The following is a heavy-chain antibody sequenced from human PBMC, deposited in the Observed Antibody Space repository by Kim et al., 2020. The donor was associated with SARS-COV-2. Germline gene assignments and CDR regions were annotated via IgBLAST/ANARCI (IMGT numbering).Heavy chain of an antibody. D-gene: IGHD2-15*01. V-gene: IGHV1-8*01. J-gene: IGHJ4*02. CDR2: MNPKSGNT. Sequence: ASVKVSCKASGYTFTSYDINWVRQATGQGLEWVGWMNPKSGNTGYAQKFQGRVSMTRDTSMSTAYMELSSLRSDDTAVYYCVREGIVVVIAAVSGFDYWGQRPQVTVSS. CDR1: GYTFTSYD. CDR3: VREGIVVVIAAVSGFDY.